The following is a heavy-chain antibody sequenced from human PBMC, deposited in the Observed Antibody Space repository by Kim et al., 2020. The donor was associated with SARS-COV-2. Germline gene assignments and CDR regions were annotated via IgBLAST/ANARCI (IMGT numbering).Heavy chain of an antibody. CDR2: INAGNGNR. J-gene: IGHJ6*02. V-gene: IGHV1-3*01. D-gene: IGHD2-15*01. Sequence: ASVKVFCKASGYTFTSYAMHWVRQAPGQRLEWMGWINAGNGNRKYSQKFQGRVTITRDTSASTTYMELSSLRSEDTAVYYCARDQTPEVVVVAAGYYYYGMDVWGQGTTVTVSS. CDR3: ARDQTPEVVVVAAGYYYYGMDV. CDR1: GYTFTSYA.